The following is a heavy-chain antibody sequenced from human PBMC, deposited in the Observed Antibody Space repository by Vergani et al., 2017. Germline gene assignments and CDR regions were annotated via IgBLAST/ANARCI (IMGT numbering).Heavy chain of an antibody. V-gene: IGHV3-30*02. Sequence: QVQLVESGGGVVQPGGSLRLSCVGSGFIFRNYGMHWVRQAPGKGLQWVAFIRDDGNLIYYLDSVKGRFTISRDSSKTLYLQMDSLRVEDTAMYFCARVMYRDEASTGYRLEGMDIWGQGTTVTISS. D-gene: IGHD3-9*01. CDR2: IRDDGNLI. CDR1: GFIFRNYG. CDR3: ARVMYRDEASTGYRLEGMDI. J-gene: IGHJ6*02.